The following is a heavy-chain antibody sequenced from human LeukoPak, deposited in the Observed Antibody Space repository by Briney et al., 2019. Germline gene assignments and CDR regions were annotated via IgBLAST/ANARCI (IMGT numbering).Heavy chain of an antibody. J-gene: IGHJ4*02. V-gene: IGHV4-30-4*08. CDR3: ARLNYYDSSGHFDY. Sequence: SETLSLTRTVSGGSISSGDYYWSWIRQPLGKGLEWIGYIYYSGSTYYNPSLKSRVTISVDTSKNQFSLRLSSVTAADTAVYYCARLNYYDSSGHFDYWGQGTLVTVSS. CDR1: GGSISSGDYY. D-gene: IGHD3-22*01. CDR2: IYYSGST.